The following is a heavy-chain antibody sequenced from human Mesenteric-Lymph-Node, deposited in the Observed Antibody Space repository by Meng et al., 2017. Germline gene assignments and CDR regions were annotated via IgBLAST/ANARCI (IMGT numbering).Heavy chain of an antibody. Sequence: GESLKISCAASGFTFSSYWMSWVRQAPGKGLEWVANIKQDGSEKYYVDSVKGRFTISRDNAKNSLYLQMNSLRAEDTAVYYCAREGIVVTSANDYWGQGTLVTVSS. J-gene: IGHJ4*02. CDR2: IKQDGSEK. D-gene: IGHD2-21*01. V-gene: IGHV3-7*01. CDR1: GFTFSSYW. CDR3: AREGIVVTSANDY.